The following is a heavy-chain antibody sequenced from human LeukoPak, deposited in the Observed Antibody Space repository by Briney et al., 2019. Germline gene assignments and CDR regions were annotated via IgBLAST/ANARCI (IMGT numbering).Heavy chain of an antibody. J-gene: IGHJ4*02. CDR2: ISGSGGST. V-gene: IGHV3-23*01. D-gene: IGHD2-2*01. CDR1: GFTVSSNY. CDR3: AKGGCSSSSCYGWDLKYFDY. Sequence: GGSLRLSCAASGFTVSSNYMSWVCQAPGKGLEWVSAISGSGGSTYYADSVKGRFTISRDNSKNTLYLQMNSLRAEDTAVYYCAKGGCSSSSCYGWDLKYFDYWGQGTLVTVSS.